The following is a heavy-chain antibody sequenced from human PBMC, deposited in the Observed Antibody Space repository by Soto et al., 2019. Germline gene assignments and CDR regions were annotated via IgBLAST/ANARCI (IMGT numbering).Heavy chain of an antibody. V-gene: IGHV5-51*01. J-gene: IGHJ6*02. CDR1: GYSFTSYW. CDR3: ARTTYYYDSSGYYYYLYGGAYYYYGMDV. CDR2: IYPGDSDT. Sequence: PGEALKISCKGSGYSFTSYWIGWVRQMPGKGLEWMGIIYPGDSDTRYSPPFQGQVTISADKSISTAYLQWSSLKASDTAMYYCARTTYYYDSSGYYYYLYGGAYYYYGMDVWGQGTTVTVSS. D-gene: IGHD3-22*01.